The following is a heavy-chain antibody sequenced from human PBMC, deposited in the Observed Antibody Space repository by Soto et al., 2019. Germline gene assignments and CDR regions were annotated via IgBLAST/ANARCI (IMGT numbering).Heavy chain of an antibody. Sequence: ASVKVSCKASGYTFTSYGISWVRQAPGQGLEWMGWISAYNGNTNYAQKLQGRVTMTTDTSTSTAYMELRSLRSDDTAVYYCARSFHDYGDYVDYYYGMDVWGQGTTVTVSS. J-gene: IGHJ6*02. CDR2: ISAYNGNT. V-gene: IGHV1-18*01. CDR3: ARSFHDYGDYVDYYYGMDV. CDR1: GYTFTSYG. D-gene: IGHD4-17*01.